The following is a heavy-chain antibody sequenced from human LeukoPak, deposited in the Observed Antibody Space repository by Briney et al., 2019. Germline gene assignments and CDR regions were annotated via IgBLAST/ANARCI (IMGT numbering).Heavy chain of an antibody. Sequence: SETLSLTCTVSGGSISSSSYYWGWIRQPPGKGLEWIGEINHSGSTNYNPSLKSRVTISVDTSKNQFSLKLSSVTAADTAVYYCASGPGAGYFDYWGQGTLVTVSS. J-gene: IGHJ4*02. CDR3: ASGPGAGYFDY. V-gene: IGHV4-39*07. D-gene: IGHD3-10*01. CDR2: INHSGST. CDR1: GGSISSSSYY.